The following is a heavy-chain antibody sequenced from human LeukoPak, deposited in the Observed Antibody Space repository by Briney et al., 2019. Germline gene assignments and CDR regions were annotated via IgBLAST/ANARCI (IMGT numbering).Heavy chain of an antibody. J-gene: IGHJ6*03. Sequence: SETLSLTSTVSGGFISNHYWCWIRQPPGKGVGGVGYSYYSGSTNYNPSLKSRVTISVDTSKNQFCLKLSSVTAADTAVYYCARGRTPYCSSTSCPLMDVWGKGTTVTVSS. D-gene: IGHD2-2*01. CDR3: ARGRTPYCSSTSCPLMDV. V-gene: IGHV4-59*11. CDR2: SYYSGST. CDR1: GGFISNHY.